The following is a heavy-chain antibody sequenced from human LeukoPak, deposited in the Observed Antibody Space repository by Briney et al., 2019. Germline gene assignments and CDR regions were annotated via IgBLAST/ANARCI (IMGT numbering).Heavy chain of an antibody. V-gene: IGHV1-2*02. D-gene: IGHD1-14*01. CDR2: INPNSGGT. Sequence: ASVKVSCKASGYTFTGYYMHWVRQAPGQGLEWMGWINPNSGGTNYAQKFQGRVTMTRDTSISTAYMELSRLRSDDTAVYYCARDGPFPGEEGAAHFDYWGQGTLVTVSS. CDR1: GYTFTGYY. J-gene: IGHJ4*02. CDR3: ARDGPFPGEEGAAHFDY.